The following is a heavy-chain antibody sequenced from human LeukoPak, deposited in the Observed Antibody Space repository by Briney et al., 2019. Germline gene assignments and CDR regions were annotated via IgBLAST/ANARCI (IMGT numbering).Heavy chain of an antibody. J-gene: IGHJ4*02. CDR3: ARDQSRHSDY. V-gene: IGHV3-7*03. D-gene: IGHD2-21*01. Sequence: SGGSLRLSCAASGFTFSTYWMTWVRQAPGKGLEWVAIIKEDGSEEYYVGSVKGRFTISRDNAKNSLYLQMNSLRVEDTAVYYCARDQSRHSDYWGQGTLVTVSS. CDR2: IKEDGSEE. CDR1: GFTFSTYW.